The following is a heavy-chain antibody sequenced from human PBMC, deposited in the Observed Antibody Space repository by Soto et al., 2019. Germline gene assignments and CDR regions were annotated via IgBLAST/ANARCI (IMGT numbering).Heavy chain of an antibody. J-gene: IGHJ4*02. CDR2: ISGSGDST. CDR1: GFTFSTYA. CDR3: AKSYSSSWHYFDY. V-gene: IGHV3-23*01. D-gene: IGHD6-13*01. Sequence: WWSLRLSCSASGFTFSTYAMNWVRQGPGKGPEWVSAISGSGDSTYYADSVKGRFTISRDNPKNTLYLQMNSLRAEDTAIYYCAKSYSSSWHYFDYWGQGTLVTVSS.